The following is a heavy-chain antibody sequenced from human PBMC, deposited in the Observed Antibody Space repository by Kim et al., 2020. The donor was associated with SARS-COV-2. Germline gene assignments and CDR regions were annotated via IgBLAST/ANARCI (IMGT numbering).Heavy chain of an antibody. CDR2: IYYSGST. J-gene: IGHJ4*02. V-gene: IGHV4-39*01. CDR1: GGSISSSSYY. Sequence: SETLSLTCTVSGGSISSSSYYWGWIRQPPGKGLEWIGSIYYSGSTYYNPSLKSRVTISVDTSKNQFSLKLSSVTAADTAVYYCARFSSRFGVSRNYFDYWGQGTLVTVSS. D-gene: IGHD3-10*01. CDR3: ARFSSRFGVSRNYFDY.